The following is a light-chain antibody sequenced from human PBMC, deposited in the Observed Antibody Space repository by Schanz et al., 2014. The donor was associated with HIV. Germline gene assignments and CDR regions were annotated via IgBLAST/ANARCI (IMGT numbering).Light chain of an antibody. CDR3: SSFAGSNPPWV. CDR2: DVS. V-gene: IGLV2-14*03. J-gene: IGLJ3*02. CDR1: SGDVGRYDY. Sequence: QSALTQPASVSGSLGQSITISCTGTSGDVGRYDYLSWYQQHPGQAPKLMIYDVSSRPSGVSNRFSGSKSGNTASLTVSGLQPEDEADYYCSSFAGSNPPWVFGGGTKLTVL.